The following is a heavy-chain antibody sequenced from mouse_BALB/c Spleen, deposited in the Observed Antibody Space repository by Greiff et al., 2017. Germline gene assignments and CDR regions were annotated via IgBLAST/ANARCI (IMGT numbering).Heavy chain of an antibody. Sequence: EVQLQQSGTVLARPGASVKMSCKASGYTFTSYWMHWVKQRPGQGLEWIGAIYPGNSDTSYNQKFKSKGTLTVDTSSSTAYMHLSSLTSEDSAVYYCTRDYRYDGRAFAYWGQGTLVTVSA. V-gene: IGHV1-5*01. D-gene: IGHD2-14*01. J-gene: IGHJ3*01. CDR1: GYTFTSYW. CDR2: IYPGNSDT. CDR3: TRDYRYDGRAFAY.